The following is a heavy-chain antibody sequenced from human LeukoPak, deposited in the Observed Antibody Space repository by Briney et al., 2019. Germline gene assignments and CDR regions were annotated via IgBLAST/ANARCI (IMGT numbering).Heavy chain of an antibody. D-gene: IGHD6-19*01. V-gene: IGHV1-46*01. CDR3: ARDVEAVADYYYYYMDV. CDR2: INPSGGST. Sequence: ASVKVSCKASGYTFTSYYMHWVRQAPGQGLEWMGIINPSGGSTSYAQKFQGRVTMTRDMSTSTVYMELSSLRSEDTAVYCCARDVEAVADYYYYYMDVWGKGTTVTVSS. J-gene: IGHJ6*03. CDR1: GYTFTSYY.